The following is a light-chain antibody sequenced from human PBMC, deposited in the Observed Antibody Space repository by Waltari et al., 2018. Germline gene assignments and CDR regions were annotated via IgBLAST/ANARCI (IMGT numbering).Light chain of an antibody. CDR3: QQFDNLPLT. Sequence: DIQMNQSPSSLSASVGDRVNITCQATQDISNYLNWYQQKPGQAPKLLIYDATSLQTGVPSRFSGSGSGTDFTFTISSLQPEDIATYYCQQFDNLPLTFGGGTKVEIK. CDR1: QDISNY. J-gene: IGKJ4*01. V-gene: IGKV1-33*01. CDR2: DAT.